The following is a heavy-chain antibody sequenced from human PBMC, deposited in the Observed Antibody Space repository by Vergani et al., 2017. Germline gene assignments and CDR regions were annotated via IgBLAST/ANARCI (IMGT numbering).Heavy chain of an antibody. CDR2: INHSGST. CDR3: ARGKGSYDFWSGYMILGY. Sequence: QVQLQQWGAGLLKPSETLSLTCAVYGGSFSGYYWSWIRQPPGKGLEWIGEINHSGSTNYHPSLKSRVTISVDTSKNQFSLKLSSVTAADTAVYYCARGKGSYDFWSGYMILGYWGQGTLVTVSS. CDR1: GGSFSGYY. D-gene: IGHD3-3*01. V-gene: IGHV4-34*01. J-gene: IGHJ4*02.